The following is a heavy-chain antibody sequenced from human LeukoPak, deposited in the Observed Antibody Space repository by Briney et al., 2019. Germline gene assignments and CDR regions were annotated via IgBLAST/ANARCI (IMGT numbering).Heavy chain of an antibody. V-gene: IGHV4-59*12. CDR3: ARDHRRSGRHSSSWYSGRNWFDP. CDR1: GGSISSYH. D-gene: IGHD6-13*01. Sequence: SETLSLTCTVSGGSISSYHWSWIRQPPGKGLECIGYIYYSGSTHYNPSLKSRVTISVDTSKNQFSLKLSSVTAADTAVYYCARDHRRSGRHSSSWYSGRNWFDPWGQGTLVTVSS. J-gene: IGHJ5*02. CDR2: IYYSGST.